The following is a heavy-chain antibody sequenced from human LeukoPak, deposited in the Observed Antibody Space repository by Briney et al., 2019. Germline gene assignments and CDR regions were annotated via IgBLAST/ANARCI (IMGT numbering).Heavy chain of an antibody. J-gene: IGHJ4*02. CDR2: IFPGDSDT. Sequence: GESLKISCKGSGYNFTIYWIGWVRQMPGKGLEWMGIIFPGDSDTTYSPSFQGQVTISADKSISTAYLQWSSLKASDTAMYYCARAYYYGSGSWDYWGQGTLVTVSS. CDR3: ARAYYYGSGSWDY. CDR1: GYNFTIYW. V-gene: IGHV5-51*01. D-gene: IGHD3-10*01.